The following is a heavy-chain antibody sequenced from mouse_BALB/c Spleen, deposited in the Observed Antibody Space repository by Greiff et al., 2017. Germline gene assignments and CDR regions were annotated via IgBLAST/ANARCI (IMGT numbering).Heavy chain of an antibody. D-gene: IGHD2-3*01. V-gene: IGHV1-18*01. CDR1: GYSFTGYT. Sequence: EVQLQQSGPELVKPGASMKISCKASGYSFTGYTMNWVKQSHGKNLEWIGLINPYNGGTSYNQKFKGKATLTVDKSSSTAYMELLSLTSEDSAVYYCARRGDGYYDLDYAMDYWGQGTSVTVSS. CDR2: INPYNGGT. J-gene: IGHJ4*01. CDR3: ARRGDGYYDLDYAMDY.